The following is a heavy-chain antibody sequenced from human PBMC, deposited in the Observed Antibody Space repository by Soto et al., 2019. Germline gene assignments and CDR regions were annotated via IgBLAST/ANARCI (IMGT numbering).Heavy chain of an antibody. CDR1: GSTITAYG. Sequence: QVQLAQSGDEVKQPGASVKVSCKASGSTITAYGISWVRQAPGQGLEWMAWISSHNGNTYYAQNLQGRVTMTTDTSTSTAYMELRSLRSDDTAVYYCASSSIAAAGPFDYWGQGALVTVSS. J-gene: IGHJ4*02. CDR2: ISSHNGNT. D-gene: IGHD6-13*01. V-gene: IGHV1-18*01. CDR3: ASSSIAAAGPFDY.